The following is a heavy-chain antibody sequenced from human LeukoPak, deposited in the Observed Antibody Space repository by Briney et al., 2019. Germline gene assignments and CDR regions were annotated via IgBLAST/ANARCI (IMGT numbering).Heavy chain of an antibody. CDR2: IASKTDGGAT. V-gene: IGHV3-15*07. D-gene: IGHD3-3*01. J-gene: IGHJ4*02. CDR3: TTGIRSD. Sequence: GGSLRLSCSASGLTVTNAWMNWVRQAPGEGLDWVGRIASKTDGGATDYAAPVKGRFTISRDDSKNTLSLQMNSLKTEDTAVYYCTTGIRSDWGQGTLVTVSS. CDR1: GLTVTNAW.